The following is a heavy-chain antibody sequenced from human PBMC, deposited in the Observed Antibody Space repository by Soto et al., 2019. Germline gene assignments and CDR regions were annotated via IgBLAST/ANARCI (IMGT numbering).Heavy chain of an antibody. Sequence: GGSLRLSCAASGFTVSSNYMSWVRQAPGKGLEWVSVIYSGGSTYYADSVKGRFTISRDNSKNTLYLQMNSLRAEDTAVYYCARGDIVVVPAAMPYYWGQGTLVTVSS. J-gene: IGHJ4*02. V-gene: IGHV3-66*01. CDR1: GFTVSSNY. D-gene: IGHD2-2*01. CDR2: IYSGGST. CDR3: ARGDIVVVPAAMPYY.